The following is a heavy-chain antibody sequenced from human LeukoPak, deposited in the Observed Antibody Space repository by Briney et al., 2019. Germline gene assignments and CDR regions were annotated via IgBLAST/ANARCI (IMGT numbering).Heavy chain of an antibody. V-gene: IGHV3-30*18. CDR3: AKKSPGTYYAPPDY. CDR2: TSSDGSKK. D-gene: IGHD3-10*01. Sequence: GGSLRLSCAASGFTFSSHGMHWVRQAPGKGLEWVAVTSSDGSKKDYADSVKGRFTISRDDSKNTLFLQMNSLRAEDTAVYYCAKKSPGTYYAPPDYWGQGTLVTVSS. CDR1: GFTFSSHG. J-gene: IGHJ4*02.